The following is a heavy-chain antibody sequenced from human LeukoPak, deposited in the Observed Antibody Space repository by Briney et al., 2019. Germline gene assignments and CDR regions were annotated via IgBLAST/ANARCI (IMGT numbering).Heavy chain of an antibody. CDR2: IYTSGST. V-gene: IGHV4-4*07. D-gene: IGHD1-14*01. Sequence: PSETLSLTCTVSGGSISSYYWSWIRQPAGKGLEWIGRIYTSGSTNYNPSLKSRVTMSVDTSKNQFSLKLSSVTAADTAVYYCASEGIRDYYYYSMDVWGKGTTVTISS. CDR3: ASEGIRDYYYYSMDV. CDR1: GGSISSYY. J-gene: IGHJ6*03.